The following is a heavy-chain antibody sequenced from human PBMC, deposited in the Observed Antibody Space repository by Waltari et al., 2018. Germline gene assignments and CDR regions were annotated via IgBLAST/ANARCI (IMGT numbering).Heavy chain of an antibody. V-gene: IGHV3-21*01. J-gene: IGHJ4*02. D-gene: IGHD6-19*01. CDR1: GFTFSSYS. CDR3: ASDSSGPWDY. Sequence: EVQLVESGGGLVKPGGSLRLSCAASGFTFSSYSMNWVRQAPGKGLEWGSAISSSSSYIYYADAVKGRFTISRDNAKNSLYLQMNSLRAEDTAVYYCASDSSGPWDYWGQGTLVTVSS. CDR2: ISSSSSYI.